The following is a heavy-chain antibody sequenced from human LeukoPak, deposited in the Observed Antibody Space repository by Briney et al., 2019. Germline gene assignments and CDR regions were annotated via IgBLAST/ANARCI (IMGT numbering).Heavy chain of an antibody. J-gene: IGHJ6*04. Sequence: ASVKVSCKASGYTFTGYYMHWVRQAPGHGLEWMGWINPNSGGTNYAQKFQGWVTMTRDTSISTTYMELSRLRSDDTAVYYCARGGSGSYLSPAFYGMDVWGKGTTVTVSS. V-gene: IGHV1-2*04. CDR3: ARGGSGSYLSPAFYGMDV. CDR1: GYTFTGYY. D-gene: IGHD3-10*01. CDR2: INPNSGGT.